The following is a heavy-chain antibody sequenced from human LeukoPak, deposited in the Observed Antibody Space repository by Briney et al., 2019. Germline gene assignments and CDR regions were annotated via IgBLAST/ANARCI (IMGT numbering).Heavy chain of an antibody. D-gene: IGHD1-14*01. CDR3: ASGGEPDDFDI. Sequence: PGGSLRLSCAASGFTFSSYSMNWVRQAPGKGLEWVSYISSSSSSTIYYADSVKGRFTISRDNAKNSLYLQMNSLRDEDTAVYYCASGGEPDDFDIWGKGTMVTVSS. V-gene: IGHV3-48*02. J-gene: IGHJ3*02. CDR1: GFTFSSYS. CDR2: ISSSSSSTI.